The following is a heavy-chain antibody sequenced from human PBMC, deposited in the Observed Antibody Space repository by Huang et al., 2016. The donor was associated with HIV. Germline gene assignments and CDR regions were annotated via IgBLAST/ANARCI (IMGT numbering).Heavy chain of an antibody. D-gene: IGHD3-22*01. CDR3: ATVDYYDTSGPQRGYFDN. CDR1: GGSFRNFA. J-gene: IGHJ4*02. V-gene: IGHV1-69*01. Sequence: QVQLVQSGAEVKKPGSSVKVSCKASGGSFRNFAIGWVRQAPGQGLEWMGGIIPTLGTANDAQKFQGRVTMIADESTSTAYMELSSLRSEDTAVYYCATVDYYDTSGPQRGYFDNWGQGTLVTVSS. CDR2: IIPTLGTA.